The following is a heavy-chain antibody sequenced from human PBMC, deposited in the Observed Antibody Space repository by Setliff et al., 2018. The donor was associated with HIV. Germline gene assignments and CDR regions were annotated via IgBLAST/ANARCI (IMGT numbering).Heavy chain of an antibody. CDR2: ISYSAST. D-gene: IGHD6-19*01. CDR3: ARGYPGIAVAGLSYYYYYYMDV. CDR1: GGSISSAYYY. V-gene: IGHV4-31*03. J-gene: IGHJ6*03. Sequence: SETLSLTCTVSGGSISSAYYYWSFIRQHPGKGLEWIGYISYSASTYYNPSLRSRLTISVDTSKNQFSLKLSSVTAADTAVYYCARGYPGIAVAGLSYYYYYYMDVWGKGTTVTVSS.